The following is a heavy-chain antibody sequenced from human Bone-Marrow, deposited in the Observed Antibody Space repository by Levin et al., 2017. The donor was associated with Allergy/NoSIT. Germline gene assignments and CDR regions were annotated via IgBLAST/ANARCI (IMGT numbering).Heavy chain of an antibody. Sequence: PGGSLRLSCTVSGGSISNYYWNWIRQPPGKGLEWIGYLYNSGSTDYNPSLKSRVTISVDTSKNQFSLKLSSVTAADTAGYYCAGIMSGSMYYYGMDVWGQGTTVTVSS. CDR2: LYNSGST. CDR3: AGIMSGSMYYYGMDV. J-gene: IGHJ6*02. V-gene: IGHV4-59*01. CDR1: GGSISNYY. D-gene: IGHD3-3*01.